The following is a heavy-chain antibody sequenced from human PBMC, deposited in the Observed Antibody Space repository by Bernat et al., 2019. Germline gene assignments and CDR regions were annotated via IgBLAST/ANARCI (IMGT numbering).Heavy chain of an antibody. CDR3: TTPTHYYDSSGYSSTYYYYYGMDV. V-gene: IGHV3-15*07. D-gene: IGHD3-22*01. CDR1: GFTFSNAW. CDR2: IKSKTDGGTT. J-gene: IGHJ6*02. Sequence: EVQLVESGGGLVKPGGSLRLSCAASGFTFSNAWMNWVRQAPGKGLEWVGRIKSKTDGGTTDYAAPVKGRFTISRDDSKNTLYLQMNSLKTEDTAVYYCTTPTHYYDSSGYSSTYYYYYGMDVWGQGTTVTVSS.